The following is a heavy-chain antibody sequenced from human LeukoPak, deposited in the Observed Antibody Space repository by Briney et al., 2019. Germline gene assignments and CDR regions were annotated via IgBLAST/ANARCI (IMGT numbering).Heavy chain of an antibody. CDR3: ATGGRSGVAFES. CDR2: IYSGGST. D-gene: IGHD2-15*01. CDR1: GFIASSNY. J-gene: IGHJ4*02. Sequence: GGSLRLSCTASGFIASSNYMSWVRQAPGKGLEWVSLIYSGGSTYYADSVMGRSTISRDKSNNTLYLQMNSLRAEDTAVYYCATGGRSGVAFESWGQGTLVTLSS. V-gene: IGHV3-53*01.